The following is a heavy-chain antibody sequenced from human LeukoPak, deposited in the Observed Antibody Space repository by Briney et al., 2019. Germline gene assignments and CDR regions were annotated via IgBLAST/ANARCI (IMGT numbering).Heavy chain of an antibody. J-gene: IGHJ4*02. V-gene: IGHV3-9*01. D-gene: IGHD6-13*01. Sequence: GGSLRLSCATSGFTFDDYAMHWVRQAPGKGLEWVSGISWNSGSINYAGSVKGRFTISRDNAKNSLYLQMNSLRAEDTAVYYCAKAAAGLPYWGQGTLVTVSS. CDR3: AKAAAGLPY. CDR1: GFTFDDYA. CDR2: ISWNSGSI.